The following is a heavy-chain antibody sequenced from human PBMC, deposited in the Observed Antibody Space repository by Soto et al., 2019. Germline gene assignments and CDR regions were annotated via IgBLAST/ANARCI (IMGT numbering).Heavy chain of an antibody. CDR2: ISYDGRYI. D-gene: IGHD3-9*01. J-gene: IGHJ6*02. Sequence: QMQLVESGGGVVKPGNPLRLSCAASGFIFSNYAMHWVRQAPGKGLEWVALISYDGRYIYYADSVKGRFAISRDNSKKTVELLMNSLRREDTAVYYCARDVTDYVLDVWGQGTTVNVSS. CDR3: ARDVTDYVLDV. V-gene: IGHV3-30*03. CDR1: GFIFSNYA.